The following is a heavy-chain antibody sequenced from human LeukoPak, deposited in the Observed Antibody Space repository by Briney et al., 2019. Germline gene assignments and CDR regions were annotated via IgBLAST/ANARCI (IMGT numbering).Heavy chain of an antibody. CDR2: INPNSGGT. CDR1: GYTFTDYY. D-gene: IGHD3-10*01. CDR3: ARRGSRFGELLPFDY. J-gene: IGHJ4*02. Sequence: ASVKVSCKASGYTFTDYYIHWVRQAPGQGLEWMGWINPNSGGTNYAQKFQGRVTMTRDTSISTAYMELSRLRSDDTAVYYCARRGSRFGELLPFDYWGQGTLVTVSS. V-gene: IGHV1-2*02.